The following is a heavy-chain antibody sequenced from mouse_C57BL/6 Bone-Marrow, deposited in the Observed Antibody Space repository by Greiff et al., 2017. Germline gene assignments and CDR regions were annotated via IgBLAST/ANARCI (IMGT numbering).Heavy chain of an antibody. V-gene: IGHV1-54*01. Sequence: QVQLQQSGAELVRPGTSVKVSCKASGYAFTNYLIEWVKQRPGQGLEWIGVLNPGSGGTNYNEKFKGKATLTADKSSSTAYMQLSSLTSEDSAVYFCARKSYYGSSYFDYWGQGTTLTVSS. CDR1: GYAFTNYL. D-gene: IGHD1-1*01. CDR2: LNPGSGGT. CDR3: ARKSYYGSSYFDY. J-gene: IGHJ2*01.